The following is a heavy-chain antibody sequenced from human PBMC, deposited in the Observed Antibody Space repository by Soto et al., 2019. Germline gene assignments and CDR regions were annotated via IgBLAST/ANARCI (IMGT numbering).Heavy chain of an antibody. CDR3: ARGGVHDFRGRLSD. V-gene: IGHV4-30-4*01. CDR2: TYNNGIP. J-gene: IGHJ1*01. Sequence: PSETLSLTCSGSGGSISRGDYYWHWIRQSPGKGLEWIGNTYNNGIPNYNPSLKSRVTISGDSSKNPFSLKLRSLSAADTAFDYCARGGVHDFRGRLSDWGQRTTVTGPS. CDR1: GGSISRGDYY. D-gene: IGHD3-3*01.